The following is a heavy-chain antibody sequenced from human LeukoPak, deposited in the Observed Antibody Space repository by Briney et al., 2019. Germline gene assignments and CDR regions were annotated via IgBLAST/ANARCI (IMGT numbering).Heavy chain of an antibody. J-gene: IGHJ4*02. CDR1: GGSISGYY. V-gene: IGHV4-59*08. D-gene: IGHD6-13*01. Sequence: PSETLSLTCTVSGGSISGYYWSWIRQPPGKGLEFIGYIYYSGSTNYNPSLKSRVTISVDTSKNQFSLKLSSVTAADTAVYYCARHGPGIAAAGTFDYWGQGTLVTVSS. CDR2: IYYSGST. CDR3: ARHGPGIAAAGTFDY.